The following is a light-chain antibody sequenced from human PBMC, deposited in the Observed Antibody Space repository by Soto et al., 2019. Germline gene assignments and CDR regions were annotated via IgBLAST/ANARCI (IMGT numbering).Light chain of an antibody. CDR1: QSVRSGY. V-gene: IGKV3-20*01. Sequence: EIVLTQSPGTLSLSPGERATLSCTASQSVRSGYVAWYQQKPGQAPRLLIYGASFRASGISDRFSGSGSGTGFTLTISRMEPEDVAVYYCQQYVGSPRTFGQGTKVDIK. CDR3: QQYVGSPRT. J-gene: IGKJ1*01. CDR2: GAS.